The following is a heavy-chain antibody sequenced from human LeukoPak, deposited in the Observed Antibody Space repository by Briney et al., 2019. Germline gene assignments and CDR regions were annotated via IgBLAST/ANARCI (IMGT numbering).Heavy chain of an antibody. D-gene: IGHD2-8*01. J-gene: IGHJ4*02. Sequence: PGGSLRLSCSASGFTFSHYFMTWLRQAPGKGPEWLSYISSSGSAMDYADSVKGRFTISRDNAKASLYLQMDSLGADDSAIYYCAKGHTYGMIWGQGTQVTVSS. CDR2: ISSSGSAM. CDR1: GFTFSHYF. CDR3: AKGHTYGMI. V-gene: IGHV3-11*01.